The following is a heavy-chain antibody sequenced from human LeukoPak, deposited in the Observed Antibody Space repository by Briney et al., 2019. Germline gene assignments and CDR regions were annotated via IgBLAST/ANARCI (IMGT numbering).Heavy chain of an antibody. CDR2: INPNSGGT. D-gene: IGHD2-2*02. Sequence: ASVKVSCKASGYPFTDYYMHWVRQAPGQGLEWMGWINPNSGGTNYAQKFQGRVTMTRDTSISTAYMELSRLRSDDTAVYYCARGVGSTSCYSPLCYYYGMDVWGQGTTVTVSS. V-gene: IGHV1-2*02. CDR1: GYPFTDYY. J-gene: IGHJ6*02. CDR3: ARGVGSTSCYSPLCYYYGMDV.